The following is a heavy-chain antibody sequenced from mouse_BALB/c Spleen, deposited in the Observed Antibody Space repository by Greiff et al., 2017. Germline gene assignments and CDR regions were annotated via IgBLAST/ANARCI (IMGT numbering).Heavy chain of an antibody. D-gene: IGHD1-1*01. CDR2: ISTYYGDA. J-gene: IGHJ2*01. CDR3: ARGDTTVNYFDY. V-gene: IGHV1S137*01. CDR1: GYTFTDYA. Sequence: VQLVESGAELVRPGVSVKISCKGSGYTFTDYAMHWVKQSHAKSLEWIGVISTYYGDASYNQKFKGKATMTVDKSSSTAYMELARLTSEDSAIYYCARGDTTVNYFDYWGQGTTLTVSS.